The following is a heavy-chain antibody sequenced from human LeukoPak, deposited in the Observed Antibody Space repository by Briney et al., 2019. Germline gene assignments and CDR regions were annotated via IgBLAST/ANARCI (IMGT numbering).Heavy chain of an antibody. CDR3: VKNDGWFHLAQ. Sequence: GGSLRLSCAASGFYFRDHWMHWVRQAPGQGLEWVGHIKTDGSETYYLDSLKGRISISRDNTNNALCLQMNRLRVEDTAVYYCVKNDGWFHLAQWGQGTLDTVSS. J-gene: IGHJ4*02. CDR1: GFYFRDHW. CDR2: IKTDGSET. D-gene: IGHD6-19*01. V-gene: IGHV3-7*03.